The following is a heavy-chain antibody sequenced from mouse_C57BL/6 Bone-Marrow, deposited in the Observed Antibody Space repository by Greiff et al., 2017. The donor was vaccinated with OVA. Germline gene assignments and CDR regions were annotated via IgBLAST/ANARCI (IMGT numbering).Heavy chain of an antibody. D-gene: IGHD4-1*02. Sequence: EVKVEESGGGLVQPGGSLKLSCAASGIDFSRYWMSWVRRAPGKGLEWVGEINPDSSTINYAPSLKDKFIISRDNAKNTLYLQMSKVRSEDTALYYCAREGTTGYYAMDYWGQGTSVTVSS. CDR3: AREGTTGYYAMDY. J-gene: IGHJ4*01. V-gene: IGHV4-1*01. CDR2: INPDSSTI. CDR1: GIDFSRYW.